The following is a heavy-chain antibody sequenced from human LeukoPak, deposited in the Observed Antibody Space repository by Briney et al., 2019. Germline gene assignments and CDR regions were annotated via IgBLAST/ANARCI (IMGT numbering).Heavy chain of an antibody. CDR3: AKVANRGWGHLFDY. D-gene: IGHD6-19*01. V-gene: IGHV1-69*13. CDR2: IIPIFGTA. CDR1: GGTFSSYA. J-gene: IGHJ4*02. Sequence: ASVKVSCKASGGTFSSYAISWVRQAPGQGLEWMGGIIPIFGTANYAQKFQGRVTITADESTSTAYMELSSLRSEDTAVYYCAKVANRGWGHLFDYWGQGTLVTVSS.